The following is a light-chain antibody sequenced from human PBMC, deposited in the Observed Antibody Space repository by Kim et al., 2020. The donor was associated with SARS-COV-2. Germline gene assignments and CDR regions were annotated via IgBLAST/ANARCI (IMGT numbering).Light chain of an antibody. Sequence: VAVGQTVRITWQGKSIRSDIAALDQKKPGQAPIIVRYGENNRPTVIPDRFSGSSAGKTASLTSTGTQAGDEADYYCNSRDSNDNGVFGGGTQLTVL. J-gene: IGLJ2*01. CDR2: GEN. V-gene: IGLV3-19*01. CDR1: SIRSDI. CDR3: NSRDSNDNGV.